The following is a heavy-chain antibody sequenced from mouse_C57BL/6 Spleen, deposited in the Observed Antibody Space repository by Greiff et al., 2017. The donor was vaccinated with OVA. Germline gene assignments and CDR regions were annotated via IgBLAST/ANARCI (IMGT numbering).Heavy chain of an antibody. V-gene: IGHV1-82*01. J-gene: IGHJ4*01. CDR2: IYPGDGDT. CDR1: GYAFSSSW. Sequence: VQLQESGPELVKPGASVKISCKASGYAFSSSWMNWVKQRPGKGLEWIGRIYPGDGDTNYNGKFKGKATLTEEKSSSTAYLQLSSLTSEDSAVYFCTRAYYCAMDYWGQGTSVTVSS. CDR3: TRAYYCAMDY.